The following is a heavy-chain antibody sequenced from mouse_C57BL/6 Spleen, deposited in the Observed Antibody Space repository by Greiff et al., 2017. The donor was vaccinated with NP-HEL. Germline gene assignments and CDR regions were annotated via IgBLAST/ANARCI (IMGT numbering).Heavy chain of an antibody. CDR2: ISSGSSTI. CDR1: GFTFSDYG. D-gene: IGHD1-1*01. V-gene: IGHV5-17*01. Sequence: EVKLVESGGGLVKPGGSLKLSCAASGFTFSDYGMHWVRQAPEKGLEWVAYISSGSSTIYYADTVKGRFTISRDNAKNTRFLQMTSLRSEDTAVYYCARGYGSSHYFDDWGQGTTLTVSS. J-gene: IGHJ2*01. CDR3: ARGYGSSHYFDD.